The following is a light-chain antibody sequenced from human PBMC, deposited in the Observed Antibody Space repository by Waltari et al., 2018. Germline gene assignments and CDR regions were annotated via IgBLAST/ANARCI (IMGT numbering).Light chain of an antibody. CDR1: QSVSSY. CDR2: GAS. J-gene: IGKJ1*01. Sequence: VILTQSPATLSLSPGERATLSCRVSQSVSSYLAWYQQKPGQAPRLLIYGASIRATGMPYRFSRRGSGTEFTLTVSILEPEYFAVYYCQKYSSSPWTFAQGTKVEIK. CDR3: QKYSSSPWT. V-gene: IGKV3-20*01.